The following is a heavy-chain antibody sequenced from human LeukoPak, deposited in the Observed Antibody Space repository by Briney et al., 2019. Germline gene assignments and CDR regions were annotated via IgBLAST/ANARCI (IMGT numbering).Heavy chain of an antibody. V-gene: IGHV4-34*01. CDR1: GGSFSGYY. CDR2: INHSGRT. Sequence: SETLSLTCAVYGGSFSGYYWSWIRQPPGKGLEWIGEINHSGRTNYNPSLKSRVTISVDTSKNQFSLKLSSVTAADTAVYYCARAPSPPWPCGGDCYSGYFDYWGQGTLVTVSS. J-gene: IGHJ4*02. CDR3: ARAPSPPWPCGGDCYSGYFDY. D-gene: IGHD2-21*02.